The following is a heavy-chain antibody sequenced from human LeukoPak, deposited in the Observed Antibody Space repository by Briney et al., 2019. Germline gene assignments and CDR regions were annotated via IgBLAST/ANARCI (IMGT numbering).Heavy chain of an antibody. Sequence: GGSLRLSCAASGFTFSSYGMHWVRQAPGKGLEWVAFIRYDGSNKYYADSVKGRFTISRDNSKNTLYLQMNSLRAEDTAVYYCAVSGYPEEGVLNYWGQGTLVTVSS. CDR2: IRYDGSNK. D-gene: IGHD3-22*01. CDR3: AVSGYPEEGVLNY. CDR1: GFTFSSYG. V-gene: IGHV3-30*02. J-gene: IGHJ4*02.